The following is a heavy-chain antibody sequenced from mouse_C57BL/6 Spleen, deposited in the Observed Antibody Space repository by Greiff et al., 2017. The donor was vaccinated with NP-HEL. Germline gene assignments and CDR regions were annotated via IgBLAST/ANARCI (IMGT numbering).Heavy chain of an antibody. V-gene: IGHV1-81*01. J-gene: IGHJ4*01. Sequence: VQLQQSGAELARPGASVKLSCKASGYTFTSYGISWVKQRTGQGLEWIGEIYPRSGNTYYNEKFKGKATLTADKSSSTAYMELRSLTSEDSAVYFCAILYGYDDGGYAMDYWGQGTSVTVSS. CDR1: GYTFTSYG. CDR2: IYPRSGNT. CDR3: AILYGYDDGGYAMDY. D-gene: IGHD2-2*01.